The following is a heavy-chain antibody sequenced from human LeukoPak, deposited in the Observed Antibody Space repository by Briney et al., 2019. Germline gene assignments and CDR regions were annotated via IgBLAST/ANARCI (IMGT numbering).Heavy chain of an antibody. CDR3: ARHVLGVVVPAASWFDP. CDR2: TYHSGST. CDR1: GGSLSSSSYY. V-gene: IGHV4-39*01. Sequence: PSETLSLTCTVSGGSLSSSSYYWGWIRQPPGKGLEWTGSTYHSGSTYYNPSLKSRVTISVDTSKHPFSLKLSSVTAADTAVYYCARHVLGVVVPAASWFDPWGQETLVTVSS. D-gene: IGHD2-2*01. J-gene: IGHJ5*02.